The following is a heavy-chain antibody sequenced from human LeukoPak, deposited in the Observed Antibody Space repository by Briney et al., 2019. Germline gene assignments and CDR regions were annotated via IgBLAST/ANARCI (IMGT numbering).Heavy chain of an antibody. CDR1: GDSVSSKNGA. CDR3: ARDLGTSGWYTFDF. Sequence: SQTLSLTCAISGDSVSSKNGAWNWIRQSPSGGLEWLGRTYYRSKWYDEYADSVKGRVTISPDTSKNQFSLHVYSVTPEDTAVYYCARDLGTSGWYTFDFCGQGTLVTVSS. J-gene: IGHJ5*01. V-gene: IGHV6-1*01. CDR2: TYYRSKWYD. D-gene: IGHD6-19*01.